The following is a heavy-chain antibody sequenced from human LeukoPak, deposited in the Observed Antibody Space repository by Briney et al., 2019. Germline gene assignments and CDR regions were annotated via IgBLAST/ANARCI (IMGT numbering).Heavy chain of an antibody. CDR3: ARHALKGIAATSYYYSNMNV. CDR2: INHSGST. V-gene: IGHV4-34*01. Sequence: PSETLSLTCAVYGGSFSGYYWSWIRQPPGKGLEWIGEINHSGSTNYNPSLKSRVTISVDTSKNQFSLKLSSVTAADTAVYYCARHALKGIAATSYYYSNMNVGGKGPTATFSS. D-gene: IGHD6-13*01. J-gene: IGHJ6*03. CDR1: GGSFSGYY.